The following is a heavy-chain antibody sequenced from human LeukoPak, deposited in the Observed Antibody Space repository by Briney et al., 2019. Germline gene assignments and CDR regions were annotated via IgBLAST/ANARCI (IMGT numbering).Heavy chain of an antibody. J-gene: IGHJ5*02. V-gene: IGHV4-39*01. Sequence: SETLSLTCTVSGGSINRNNYYWGWIRQPPGKGLEWIGYIYHSGNTYYNPSLKSRVTISVDTSKNQFSLKLTSVTAADTAVYYCARPSSSGWYNWFDPWGQGTLVTVSS. CDR2: IYHSGNT. CDR3: ARPSSSGWYNWFDP. CDR1: GGSINRNNYY. D-gene: IGHD6-19*01.